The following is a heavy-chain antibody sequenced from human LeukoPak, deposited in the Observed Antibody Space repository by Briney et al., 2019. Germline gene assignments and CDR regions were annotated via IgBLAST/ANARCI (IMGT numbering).Heavy chain of an antibody. Sequence: GRSLRLSCAASGFTFNNYGMHWVRQAPGKGLEWVAVIWYDGSNKYYADSVKGRFTISRDNSKNTLYLQMNSLRAEDTAVYYCARDWNGMIDYWGQGTLVTVSS. J-gene: IGHJ4*02. CDR1: GFTFNNYG. D-gene: IGHD3-3*01. V-gene: IGHV3-33*01. CDR3: ARDWNGMIDY. CDR2: IWYDGSNK.